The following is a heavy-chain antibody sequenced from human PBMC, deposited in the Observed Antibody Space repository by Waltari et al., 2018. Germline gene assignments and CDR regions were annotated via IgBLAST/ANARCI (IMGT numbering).Heavy chain of an antibody. J-gene: IGHJ4*02. D-gene: IGHD5-12*01. Sequence: EVQLVQSGAEVKKPGATVKISCKASGYIFTDYYMHWVQQAPGKGLAWMGRVDPEEGETIYAEKFQGRVTITADTSTDTAYMELSSLRSEDTAVYYCATTDGYHYATYYFDYWGQGTLVTVSS. V-gene: IGHV1-69-2*01. CDR1: GYIFTDYY. CDR3: ATTDGYHYATYYFDY. CDR2: VDPEEGET.